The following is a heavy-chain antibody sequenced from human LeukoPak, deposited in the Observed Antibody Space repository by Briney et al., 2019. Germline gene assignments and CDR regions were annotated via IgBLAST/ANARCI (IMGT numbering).Heavy chain of an antibody. CDR2: INSDGSAT. Sequence: GGSLRLSCAASGFSFTNYWMHWVRQAPGKGLVWVSHINSDGSATRYADSVKGRFTISRDNAMNTLYLQMSSLRAGDTAIYYCARYCSSTTCPPGRPFDIWGQGTMVTVSS. CDR1: GFSFTNYW. CDR3: ARYCSSTTCPPGRPFDI. D-gene: IGHD2-2*01. J-gene: IGHJ3*02. V-gene: IGHV3-74*01.